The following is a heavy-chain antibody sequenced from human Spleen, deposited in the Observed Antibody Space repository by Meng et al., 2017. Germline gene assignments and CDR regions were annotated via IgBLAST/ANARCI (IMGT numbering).Heavy chain of an antibody. Sequence: EVHLLESGGDLVQPGGSLRLSCAASGFTFNSYAMNWVRQAPEKGLEWVSTISVTGDNTHYPDSVKGRFTTSRDNSKNTVYLQMNSLRAEDTGIYYCATSTTLFDYWGQGTLVTVSS. J-gene: IGHJ4*02. CDR1: GFTFNSYA. CDR2: ISVTGDNT. V-gene: IGHV3-23*01. D-gene: IGHD1-1*01. CDR3: ATSTTLFDY.